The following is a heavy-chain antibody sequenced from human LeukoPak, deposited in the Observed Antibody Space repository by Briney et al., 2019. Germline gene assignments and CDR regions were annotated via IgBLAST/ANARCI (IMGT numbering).Heavy chain of an antibody. J-gene: IGHJ4*02. V-gene: IGHV4-34*01. Sequence: SETLSLTCAVYGGSFSGYYWSWIRQPPGKGLEWIGEINHSGSSNYNPSLKSRVTISVDTSKNQFSLKLSSVTAADTAVYYCARSLWFGESYYFDYWGQGTLVTVSS. CDR2: INHSGSS. CDR1: GGSFSGYY. CDR3: ARSLWFGESYYFDY. D-gene: IGHD3-10*01.